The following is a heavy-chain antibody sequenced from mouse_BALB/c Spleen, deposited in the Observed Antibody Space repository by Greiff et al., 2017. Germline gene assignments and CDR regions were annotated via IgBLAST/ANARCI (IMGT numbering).Heavy chain of an antibody. J-gene: IGHJ3*01. D-gene: IGHD2-4*01. CDR2: INPSTGYT. Sequence: QVQLQQSGAELVKPGASVKMSCKASGYTFTSYWMHWVKQRPGQGLEWIGYINPSTGYTEYNQKFKDKATLTADKSSSTAYLQLSSLTSEDSAVYYCARRSLYYDYPWFAYWGQGTLVTVSA. CDR1: GYTFTSYW. CDR3: ARRSLYYDYPWFAY. V-gene: IGHV1-7*01.